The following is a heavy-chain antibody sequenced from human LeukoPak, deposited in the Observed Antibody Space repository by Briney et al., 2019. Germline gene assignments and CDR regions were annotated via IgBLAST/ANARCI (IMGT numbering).Heavy chain of an antibody. CDR1: GGSIGGYD. Sequence: SETLSLTCSVSGGSIGGYDWSWIRQPPGKELEWIGHIYYSGSTNYNPSLESRVTMSVDTSKSQVSLKLSSVTAADTAVYYCARHSSLGHFDFWGQGTLVTVSS. CDR2: IYYSGST. V-gene: IGHV4-59*08. J-gene: IGHJ4*02. CDR3: ARHSSLGHFDF.